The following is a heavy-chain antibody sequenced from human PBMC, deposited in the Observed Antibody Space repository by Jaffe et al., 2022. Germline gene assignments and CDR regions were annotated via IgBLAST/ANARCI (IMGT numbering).Heavy chain of an antibody. CDR3: AKDMGYGDYETGRGFDY. D-gene: IGHD4-17*01. J-gene: IGHJ4*02. CDR1: GFTFDDYA. Sequence: EVQLVESGGGLVQPGRSLRLSCAASGFTFDDYAMHWVRQAPGKGLEWVSGISWNSGSIGYADSVKGRFTISRDNAKNSLYLQMNSLRAEDTALYYCAKDMGYGDYETGRGFDYWGQGTLVTVSS. V-gene: IGHV3-9*01. CDR2: ISWNSGSI.